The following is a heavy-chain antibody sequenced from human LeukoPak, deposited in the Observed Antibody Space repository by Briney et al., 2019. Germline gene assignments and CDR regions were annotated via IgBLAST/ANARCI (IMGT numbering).Heavy chain of an antibody. CDR1: GFTFDDYA. V-gene: IGHV3-9*01. CDR3: AKDVIVAVVAATPGYFDY. CDR2: ISWNSGSI. J-gene: IGHJ4*02. Sequence: GGSLRLSCAASGFTFDDYAMHWVRQAPGKGLEWVSGISWNSGSIGYADSVKGRFTISRDNSKNTLYLQMNSLRAEDTAVYYCAKDVIVAVVAATPGYFDYWGQGTLVTVSS. D-gene: IGHD2-15*01.